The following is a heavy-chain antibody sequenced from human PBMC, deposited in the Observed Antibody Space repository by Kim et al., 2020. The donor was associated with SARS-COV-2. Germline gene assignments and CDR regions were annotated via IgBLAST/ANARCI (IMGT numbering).Heavy chain of an antibody. CDR2: IYYSGST. CDR3: ARDSDYYNWFDP. V-gene: IGHV4-59*13. CDR1: GGSISSYY. D-gene: IGHD3-16*01. Sequence: SETLSLTCTVSGGSISSYYWSWIRQPPGKGLEWIGYIYYSGSTNYNPSLKSRVTISVDTSKNQFSLKLSSVTAADTAVYYCARDSDYYNWFDPWGQGTLVTVSS. J-gene: IGHJ5*02.